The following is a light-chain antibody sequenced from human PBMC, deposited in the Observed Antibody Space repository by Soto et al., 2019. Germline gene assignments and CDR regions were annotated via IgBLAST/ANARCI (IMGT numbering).Light chain of an antibody. V-gene: IGKV3-15*01. CDR3: QHWNKWPYT. CDR1: QSVSSN. J-gene: IGKJ2*01. Sequence: IVMTQSPATLSVSPGERATLSCRASQSVSSNLAWYQHKPGQAPRLLFYGASTRAAGTPARFSGGGAGTDVPLTISGLQSADFAVYYCQHWNKWPYTSGQATQLEI. CDR2: GAS.